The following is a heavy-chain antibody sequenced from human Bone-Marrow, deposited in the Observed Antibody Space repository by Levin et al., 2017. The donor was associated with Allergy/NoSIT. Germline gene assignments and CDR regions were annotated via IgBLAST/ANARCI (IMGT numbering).Heavy chain of an antibody. CDR1: GFIFDNYA. Sequence: SLKISCAASGFIFDNYAMHWVRQVPGKGLEWVSGLSWNSASVSYADSVRGRFTISRDNANNYLYLEMNSLRAEDTALYYCAKDGYYGFWSDYYARKYYMDVWGTGTTVTVSS. V-gene: IGHV3-9*01. CDR2: LSWNSASV. D-gene: IGHD3-3*01. J-gene: IGHJ6*03. CDR3: AKDGYYGFWSDYYARKYYMDV.